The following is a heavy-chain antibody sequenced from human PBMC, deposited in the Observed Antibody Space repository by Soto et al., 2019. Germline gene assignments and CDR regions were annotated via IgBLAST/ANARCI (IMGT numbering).Heavy chain of an antibody. Sequence: GGSLRLSCAASGFTFSSYSMNWVRQAPGKGLEWVSYISSSSSTIYYADSVKGRFTISRDNSKNTLYLQMNSLRAEDTAVYYCARVYSSSSPEAYYYYGMDVWGQGTTVTVSS. D-gene: IGHD6-6*01. J-gene: IGHJ6*02. V-gene: IGHV3-48*01. CDR2: ISSSSSTI. CDR1: GFTFSSYS. CDR3: ARVYSSSSPEAYYYYGMDV.